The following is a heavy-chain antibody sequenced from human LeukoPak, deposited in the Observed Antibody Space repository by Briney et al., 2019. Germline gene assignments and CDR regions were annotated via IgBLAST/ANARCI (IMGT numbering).Heavy chain of an antibody. CDR1: GGSFSGYY. D-gene: IGHD2-15*01. V-gene: IGHV4-34*01. J-gene: IGHJ6*03. Sequence: SETLSLTCAVYGGSFSGYYWSWIRQPPGKGLEWIGEINHSGSTNYNPSLKSRVTISVDTSKNQFSLKLSSVAAADTAVYYCASKRYCSGGSCYSHYYYYYMDVWGKGTTVTVSS. CDR3: ASKRYCSGGSCYSHYYYYYMDV. CDR2: INHSGST.